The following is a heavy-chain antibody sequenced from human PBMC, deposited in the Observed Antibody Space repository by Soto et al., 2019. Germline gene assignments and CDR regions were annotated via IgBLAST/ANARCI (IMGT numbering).Heavy chain of an antibody. CDR2: TDYSGNT. D-gene: IGHD6-19*01. V-gene: IGHV4-59*08. Sequence: QVQLQESGPGLVRPSETLSLTCTVSSDSISSYYWIWIRQSPGKGLEWIGYTDYSGNTNYNSSLKSRVTISGDTSKNQFSLRLSSVTAADTAVYYCARAVGDPLYYLDYWGQGNQVTVSS. CDR3: ARAVGDPLYYLDY. CDR1: SDSISSYY. J-gene: IGHJ4*02.